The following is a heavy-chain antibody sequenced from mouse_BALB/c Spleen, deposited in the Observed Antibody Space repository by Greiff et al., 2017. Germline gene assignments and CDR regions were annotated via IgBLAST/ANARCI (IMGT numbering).Heavy chain of an antibody. J-gene: IGHJ2*01. V-gene: IGHV5-17*02. CDR3: ARGLRLPYYFDD. Sequence: EVQGVESGGGLVQPGGSRKLSCAASGFTFSRFGMHWVRQAPEKGLEWVAYISSGSSTIYYADTVKGRFTISRDNPKNTLFLQLTSLRSEDTAMYYCARGLRLPYYFDDWGQGTTLTVSS. CDR2: ISSGSSTI. CDR1: GFTFSRFG. D-gene: IGHD1-2*01.